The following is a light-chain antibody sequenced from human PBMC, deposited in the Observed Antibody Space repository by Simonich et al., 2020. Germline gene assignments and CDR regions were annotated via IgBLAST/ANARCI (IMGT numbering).Light chain of an antibody. V-gene: IGLV3-21*03. J-gene: IGLJ2*01. Sequence: SYVLPQPPSVSVAPGTTARLTCGENNIGSKSVHWYPQKPGQAPVLVVDDDSYRPSGIPERFSGSKSGNTATLTSSRVEAGDEADYYCQVWDSSSDLVVFGGGTKLTVL. CDR2: DDS. CDR1: NIGSKS. CDR3: QVWDSSSDLVV.